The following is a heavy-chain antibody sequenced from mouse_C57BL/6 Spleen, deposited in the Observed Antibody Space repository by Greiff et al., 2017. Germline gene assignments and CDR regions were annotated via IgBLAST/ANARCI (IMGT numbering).Heavy chain of an antibody. V-gene: IGHV1-59*01. CDR1: GYTFTSYW. CDR3: ARGGTGTDYFDY. CDR2: IDPSVSYT. D-gene: IGHD4-1*01. Sequence: QVQLQQPGAELVRPGTSVKLSCKASGYTFTSYWMHWVKQRPGQGLEWIGVIDPSVSYTNYNQKFKGKATLTVDTSSSTAYMQLSSLTSEDSAVYYCARGGTGTDYFDYWGQGTTLTVSS. J-gene: IGHJ2*01.